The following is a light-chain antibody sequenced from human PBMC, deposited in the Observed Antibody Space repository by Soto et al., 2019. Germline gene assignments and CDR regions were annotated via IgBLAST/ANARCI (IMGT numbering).Light chain of an antibody. Sequence: EIVMTQSPATLSVSPGETATLSCRASQSVSSNLAWYQQKPGQAPRLLIYGASTTATSIPARFSGSGPGTEFTLAISSLQSEDFAVYYCQQYNNWPSYTCGQGTKLESK. CDR2: GAS. CDR1: QSVSSN. V-gene: IGKV3-15*01. CDR3: QQYNNWPSYT. J-gene: IGKJ2*01.